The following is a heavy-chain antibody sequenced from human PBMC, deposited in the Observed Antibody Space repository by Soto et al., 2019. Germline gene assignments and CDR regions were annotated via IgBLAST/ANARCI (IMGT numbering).Heavy chain of an antibody. CDR1: GGSISSGDYY. J-gene: IGHJ5*02. CDR3: ARWWSGSRQGFDP. D-gene: IGHD3-3*01. V-gene: IGHV4-31*03. CDR2: IYYSGST. Sequence: QVQLQESGPGLVKPSQTLSLTCTVSGGSISSGDYYWSWIRQHPGKGLEWIGYIYYSGSTYHNPSLKSRVTISVYTSKNQFSLKLSSVTAADTAVYFCARWWSGSRQGFDPWGQGTLVTVSS.